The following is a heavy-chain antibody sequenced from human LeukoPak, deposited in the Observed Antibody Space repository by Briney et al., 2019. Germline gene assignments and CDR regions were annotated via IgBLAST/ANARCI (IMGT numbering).Heavy chain of an antibody. CDR1: GRSISSSSYY. CDR3: ARDNSYMDV. D-gene: IGHD4-11*01. CDR2: INYRGST. J-gene: IGHJ6*03. Sequence: SETLSLTCTVSGRSISSSSYYWGWIRQPPGKGLEWIGSINYRGSTYYNPSLKIRVTISVDKSKNQFTLNVNSVAAADTAVYYCARDNSYMDVWGKGTTVTVSS. V-gene: IGHV4-39*06.